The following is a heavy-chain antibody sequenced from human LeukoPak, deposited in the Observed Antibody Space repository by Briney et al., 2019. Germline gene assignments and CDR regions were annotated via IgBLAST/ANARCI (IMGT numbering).Heavy chain of an antibody. Sequence: ASETLSLTCAVYGGSFSGNYWSWIRQPPGKGLEWIGEVNHSGSTTYNPSLKSRVTISVDTSKNQFSLKLSSVTAADTAVYYCARARYQLPSPYYYGMDVWGQGTTVTVSS. CDR1: GGSFSGNY. CDR3: ARARYQLPSPYYYGMDV. V-gene: IGHV4-34*01. D-gene: IGHD2-2*01. J-gene: IGHJ6*02. CDR2: VNHSGST.